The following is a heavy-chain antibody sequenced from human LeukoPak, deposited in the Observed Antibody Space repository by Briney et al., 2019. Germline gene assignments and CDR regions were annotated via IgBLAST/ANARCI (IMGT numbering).Heavy chain of an antibody. CDR2: IYYSGST. V-gene: IGHV4-31*03. D-gene: IGHD6-6*01. CDR3: ARVVAARPDYYYYMDV. J-gene: IGHJ6*03. Sequence: SETLSLTCTVSGGSISSGGYYWSWIRQHPGKGLEWIGYIYYSGSTYYNPSLKSRVTISVDTSKNQFSLKLSSVTAADTAVYYCARVVAARPDYYYYMDVWGKGTTVTVSS. CDR1: GGSISSGGYY.